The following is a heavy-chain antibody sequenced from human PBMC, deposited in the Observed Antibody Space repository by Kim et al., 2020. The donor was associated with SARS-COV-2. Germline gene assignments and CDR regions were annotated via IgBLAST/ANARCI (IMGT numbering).Heavy chain of an antibody. Sequence: GGSLRLSCAASGFTFSSYGMHWVRQAPGKGLEWVAVIWYDGSNKYYADSVKGRFTISRDNSKNTLYLQMNSLRAEDTAVYYCVSRASDSSGWYEDYWGQGTLVTVSS. V-gene: IGHV3-33*01. CDR1: GFTFSSYG. D-gene: IGHD6-19*01. CDR2: IWYDGSNK. J-gene: IGHJ4*02. CDR3: VSRASDSSGWYEDY.